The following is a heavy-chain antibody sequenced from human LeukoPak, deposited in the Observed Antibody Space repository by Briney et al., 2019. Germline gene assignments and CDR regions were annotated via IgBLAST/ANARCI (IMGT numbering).Heavy chain of an antibody. CDR3: ARGEKAARPRFDY. CDR2: INHSGST. D-gene: IGHD6-6*01. V-gene: IGHV4-34*01. CDR1: GGSFSGYY. J-gene: IGHJ4*02. Sequence: PSETLSLTCAVYGGSFSGYYWSWIRQPPGKGLEWIGEINHSGSTNYNPSLKSRVTISVDTSKSQFSLKLSSVTAADTAVYYCARGEKAARPRFDYWGQGTLVTVSS.